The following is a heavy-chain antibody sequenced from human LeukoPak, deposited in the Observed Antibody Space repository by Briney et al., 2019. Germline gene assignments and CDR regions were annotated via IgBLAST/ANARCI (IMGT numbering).Heavy chain of an antibody. CDR2: VGTSGDT. Sequence: GGSLRLSCAASGFVFSSYDMHWVRQVTGKGREWVSAVGTSGDTYYPDSVKGRFTISRENAKNSLCLQMNSLRAEDTAVYYCARDVTPHFGAARPDYWGQGTLVTVSS. CDR1: GFVFSSYD. J-gene: IGHJ4*02. CDR3: ARDVTPHFGAARPDY. D-gene: IGHD6-6*01. V-gene: IGHV3-13*01.